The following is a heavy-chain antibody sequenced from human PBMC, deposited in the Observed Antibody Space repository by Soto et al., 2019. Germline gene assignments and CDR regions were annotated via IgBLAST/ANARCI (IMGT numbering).Heavy chain of an antibody. CDR2: INHSGST. V-gene: IGHV4-34*01. CDR1: GGSFSGYY. D-gene: IGHD3-10*01. CDR3: ARVRRQMVRGVLGYYYYYYLDV. J-gene: IGHJ6*03. Sequence: SETLSLTCAVYGGSFSGYYWSWIRQPPGKGLEWIGEINHSGSTNYNPSLKSRVTISVDTSKNQFSLKLSSVTAADTAVYYCARVRRQMVRGVLGYYYYYYLDVWGKGTTVTVSS.